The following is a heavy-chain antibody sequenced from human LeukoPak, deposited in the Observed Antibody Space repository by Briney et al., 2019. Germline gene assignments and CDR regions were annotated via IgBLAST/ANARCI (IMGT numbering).Heavy chain of an antibody. J-gene: IGHJ6*02. Sequence: PSETLSLTCTVSGGSISSSSYYWGWIRQPPGKGLEWIGSTYYSGSTYYNPSLKSRLTISVDTSKNQFSLKLSSVAAADTAVYYCARICPPYSGYEYYYYGMDVWGQGTTVTVSS. CDR2: TYYSGST. V-gene: IGHV4-39*01. D-gene: IGHD5-12*01. CDR1: GGSISSSSYY. CDR3: ARICPPYSGYEYYYYGMDV.